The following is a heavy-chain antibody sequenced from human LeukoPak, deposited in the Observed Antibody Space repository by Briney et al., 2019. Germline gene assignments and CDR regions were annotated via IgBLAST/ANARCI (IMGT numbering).Heavy chain of an antibody. CDR2: IKEDGSKK. V-gene: IGHV3-7*03. CDR3: ARGRRDGSYYFDY. J-gene: IGHJ4*02. Sequence: GGSLRLSCAASGFTFSSYWMTWVRQAPGKGLEWVANIKEDGSKKNYVDSVKGRFTISRDNAKNSLYLQMNSLRAEDTAVYYCARGRRDGSYYFDYWGQGTLVTVSS. CDR1: GFTFSSYW.